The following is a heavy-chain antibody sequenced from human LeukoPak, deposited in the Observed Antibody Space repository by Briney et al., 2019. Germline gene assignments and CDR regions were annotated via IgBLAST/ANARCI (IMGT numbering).Heavy chain of an antibody. D-gene: IGHD3-16*02. V-gene: IGHV4-59*01. J-gene: IGHJ4*02. CDR1: GGSISSYY. CDR3: TRVSIHGYSDY. CDR2: ISYSGST. Sequence: PSETLSLTCTVSGGSISSYYWSWIRQPPGKGLEWIGYISYSGSTNYNPSLKSRVSISVDTSKSQFSLKLNSVTAADTAVYYCTRVSIHGYSDYWGQGTLVTVSS.